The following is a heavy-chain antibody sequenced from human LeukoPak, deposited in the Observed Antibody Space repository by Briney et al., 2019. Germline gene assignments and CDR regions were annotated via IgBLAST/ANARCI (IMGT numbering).Heavy chain of an antibody. V-gene: IGHV3-73*01. D-gene: IGHD6-6*01. J-gene: IGHJ3*02. CDR3: AREYSSSSGRAFDI. CDR1: GFTFSGSA. CDR2: IRSKANSYAT. Sequence: GGSLRLSCAASGFTFSGSAMHWVRQASGKGLEWVGRIRSKANSYATAYAASVKGRFTISRDDSKNTAYLQMNSLRDEDTAVYYCAREYSSSSGRAFDIWGQGTMVTVSS.